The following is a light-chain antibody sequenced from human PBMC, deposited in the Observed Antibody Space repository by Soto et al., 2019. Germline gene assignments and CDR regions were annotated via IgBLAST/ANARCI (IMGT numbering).Light chain of an antibody. Sequence: QTVVTQEPSFSVSPGGTVTLTCGLSSGSVSTSYYPSWYQQTPGQAPRTLIYSTNTRSSGVPDRFSGSILGNKAALTITGAQADDESDYYCVLFMSSGAWVFGGGTKVTVL. J-gene: IGLJ3*02. V-gene: IGLV8-61*01. CDR1: SGSVSTSYY. CDR3: VLFMSSGAWV. CDR2: STN.